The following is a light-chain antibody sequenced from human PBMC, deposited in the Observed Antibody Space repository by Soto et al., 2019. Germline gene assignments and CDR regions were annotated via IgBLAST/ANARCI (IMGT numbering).Light chain of an antibody. CDR3: QKYNSAPLT. V-gene: IGKV1-27*01. CDR2: AAS. J-gene: IGKJ4*01. Sequence: DIQMTQSPSSLSASLGDRVTITCRASQGIGVNLAWFQQKPGNAPKLLIYAASTLQSGVPSRFSGSGSGTDFTLTVSSLQPEDVATYYCQKYNSAPLTFGRGTRVEIK. CDR1: QGIGVN.